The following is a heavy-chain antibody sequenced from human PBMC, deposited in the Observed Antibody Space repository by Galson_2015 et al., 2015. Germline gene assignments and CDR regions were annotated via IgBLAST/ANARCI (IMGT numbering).Heavy chain of an antibody. Sequence: SLRLSCAASGFTFSSYEMNWVRQTPGKGLECISHISSSSNTIYYADSVKGRFTISRDNAKSSLYLQMNSLRAEDTAVYYCARGPPRIVVVPTALDSWGQGTLVTVSS. J-gene: IGHJ4*02. V-gene: IGHV3-48*03. CDR1: GFTFSSYE. CDR3: ARGPPRIVVVPTALDS. D-gene: IGHD2-2*01. CDR2: ISSSSNTI.